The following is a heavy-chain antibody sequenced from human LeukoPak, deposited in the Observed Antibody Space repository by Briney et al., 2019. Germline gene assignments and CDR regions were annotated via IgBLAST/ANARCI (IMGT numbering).Heavy chain of an antibody. CDR2: INPNNGGT. V-gene: IGHV1-2*06. D-gene: IGHD6-19*01. J-gene: IGHJ4*02. Sequence: ASVKVSCKASGYTFTGYYIHWVRQAPGQGLEWMGRINPNNGGTNYAQKLQGRVTMTTDTSTSTAYMELRSLRSDDTAVYYCASTSSGWPTPDFDYWGQGTLVTVSS. CDR3: ASTSSGWPTPDFDY. CDR1: GYTFTGYY.